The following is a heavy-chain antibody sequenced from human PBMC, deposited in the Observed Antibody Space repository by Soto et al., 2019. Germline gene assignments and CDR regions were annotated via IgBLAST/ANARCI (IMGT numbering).Heavy chain of an antibody. J-gene: IGHJ4*02. D-gene: IGHD3-22*01. V-gene: IGHV4-59*01. CDR2: LYYGRSA. CDR3: ALRSMAVVPEY. CDR1: GASISDNY. Sequence: PSETLSLTCTVSGASISDNYWSWIRQPPGKGLESIGYLYYGRSANYNPSLKSRVTLSVDTSTNQCSLTLSSMTAADTAVYYCALRSMAVVPEYWGQGTLVTVSS.